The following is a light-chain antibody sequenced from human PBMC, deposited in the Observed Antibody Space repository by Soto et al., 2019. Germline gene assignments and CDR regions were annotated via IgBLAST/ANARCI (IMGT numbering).Light chain of an antibody. CDR3: SSYTTRSTYV. CDR2: EVS. CDR1: SSDVGVYDY. Sequence: QSVLTQPASVSGSPGQSITISCTGTSSDVGVYDYVSWYQHHPGKAPKFLIYEVSNRPSGVSNRFSGSKSGNTASLTISGLQAEDEADYYCSSYTTRSTYVFGTGTKLTVL. V-gene: IGLV2-14*01. J-gene: IGLJ1*01.